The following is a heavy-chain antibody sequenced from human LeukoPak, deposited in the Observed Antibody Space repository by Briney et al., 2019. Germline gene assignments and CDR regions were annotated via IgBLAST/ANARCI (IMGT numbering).Heavy chain of an antibody. Sequence: GGSLRLSCAASGFTFSSYAMSWVRQAPGKGLEWVSAISGSGGSTYYADSVKGRFTTSRDNSKNTLYLQMNSLRAEDTAVYYCAKDLWGGYDFDYWGQGTLVTVSS. V-gene: IGHV3-23*01. J-gene: IGHJ4*02. D-gene: IGHD3-16*01. CDR2: ISGSGGST. CDR1: GFTFSSYA. CDR3: AKDLWGGYDFDY.